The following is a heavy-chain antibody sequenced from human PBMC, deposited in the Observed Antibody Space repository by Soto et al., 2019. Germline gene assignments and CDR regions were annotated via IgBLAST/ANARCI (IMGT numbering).Heavy chain of an antibody. D-gene: IGHD1-26*01. CDR1: GDSVSSNCAT. J-gene: IGHJ4*02. CDR3: ARAAYSGSYQGYFDY. Sequence: SQTLSLTCAISGDSVSSNCATWNWIRQSPSRGLEWLGRTYYRSKWYSDYAVSVKSRITINPDTSKNQFSLHLNSVTPEDTAVYYCARAAYSGSYQGYFDYWGQGTLVTVSS. V-gene: IGHV6-1*01. CDR2: TYYRSKWYS.